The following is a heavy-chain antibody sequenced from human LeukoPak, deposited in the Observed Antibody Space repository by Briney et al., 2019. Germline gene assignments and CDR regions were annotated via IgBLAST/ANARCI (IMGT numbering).Heavy chain of an antibody. CDR1: GFTFDDYA. Sequence: GGSLRLSCAASGFTFDDYAMHWVRQAPGKGLEWVSGISWNSGSIGYADFVKGRFTISRDNAKNSLYLQMNSLRAEDTAVYYCARSPYDFWSAYLHYFDYWGQGTLVTVSS. CDR3: ARSPYDFWSAYLHYFDY. CDR2: ISWNSGSI. J-gene: IGHJ4*02. V-gene: IGHV3-9*01. D-gene: IGHD3-3*01.